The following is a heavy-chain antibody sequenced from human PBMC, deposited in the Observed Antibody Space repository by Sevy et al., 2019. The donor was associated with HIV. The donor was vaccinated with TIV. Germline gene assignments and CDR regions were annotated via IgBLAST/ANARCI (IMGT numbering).Heavy chain of an antibody. J-gene: IGHJ6*01. D-gene: IGHD2-2*01. V-gene: IGHV3-9*01. Sequence: GGSLRLSCAASGFTFDDYGMHWIRQTPGKGLEWVSSISWNSGGIAYAASVKGRFTISRDNAKNSLYLQMNSLRAEDTALYYCVKDKGSGVIVPAAMAFYGMDVWGQGTTVTVSS. CDR2: ISWNSGGI. CDR1: GFTFDDYG. CDR3: VKDKGSGVIVPAAMAFYGMDV.